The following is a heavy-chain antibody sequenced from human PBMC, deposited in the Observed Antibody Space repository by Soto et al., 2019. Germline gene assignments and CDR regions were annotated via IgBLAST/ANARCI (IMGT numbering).Heavy chain of an antibody. Sequence: QVQLQQWGAGLLKPSETLSLTCAVYGGSFSGYYWSWIRQPPGKGLEWIGEINHSGSTNYNPALKRPVTISEDTSTTQFSLKPSSVTAADTAVYYCARGGTVKALDYWGQGTLVTVSS. D-gene: IGHD4-17*01. J-gene: IGHJ4*02. CDR3: ARGGTVKALDY. V-gene: IGHV4-34*01. CDR1: GGSFSGYY. CDR2: INHSGST.